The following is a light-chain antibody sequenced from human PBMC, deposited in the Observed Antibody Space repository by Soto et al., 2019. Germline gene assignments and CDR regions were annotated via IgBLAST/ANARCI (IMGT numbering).Light chain of an antibody. CDR1: QYVGTR. J-gene: IGKJ1*01. Sequence: DIVLSKSASTLSSSPGETATLSCRASQYVGTRLAWYQHKPGQAPRLLIYYTSNRATGIPARFSGSGSGTDFTLTINSLAPEDFAIYYCHQRQSWPRTFGQGTKV. CDR2: YTS. CDR3: HQRQSWPRT. V-gene: IGKV3-11*01.